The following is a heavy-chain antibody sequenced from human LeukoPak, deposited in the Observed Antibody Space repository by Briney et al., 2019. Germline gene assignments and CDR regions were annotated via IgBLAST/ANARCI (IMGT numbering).Heavy chain of an antibody. CDR1: EYTFTGYY. V-gene: IGHV1-2*02. CDR3: ARDNSVEDTAWWFDP. D-gene: IGHD4-23*01. Sequence: ASVKVSCKASEYTFTGYYMHWVRQAPGQGLEWMGWINPNSGGTSYAQKFQGRVTMTRDMSTSTDYMELSSLRSEDTAVYYCARDNSVEDTAWWFDPWGQGTLVTVSS. CDR2: INPNSGGT. J-gene: IGHJ5*02.